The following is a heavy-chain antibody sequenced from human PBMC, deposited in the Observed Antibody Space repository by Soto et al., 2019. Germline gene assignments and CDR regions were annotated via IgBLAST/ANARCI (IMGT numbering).Heavy chain of an antibody. CDR3: ARGSGYYYGSGSYGDYYYYYYGMDV. CDR1: GYTFTSYA. J-gene: IGHJ6*02. D-gene: IGHD3-10*01. CDR2: INTNTGNP. Sequence: GASVKVSCKASGYTFTSYAMNWVRQAPGQGLEWMGWINTNTGNPTYAQGFTGRFVFSLDTSVSTAYLQICSLKAEDTAVYYCARGSGYYYGSGSYGDYYYYYYGMDVWGQGTTVTVSS. V-gene: IGHV7-4-1*01.